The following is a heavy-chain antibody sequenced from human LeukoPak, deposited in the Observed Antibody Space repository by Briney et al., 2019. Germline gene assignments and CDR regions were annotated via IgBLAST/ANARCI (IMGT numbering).Heavy chain of an antibody. CDR3: AKPISSPYYYDSSGYGGPNDAFDI. Sequence: GGSLRLSCAASGLTFSGYWMNWVRQAPGKGLEWVASIKPDGSNKYYADSVKGRFTISRDNSKNTLYLQMNSLRAEDTAVYYCAKPISSPYYYDSSGYGGPNDAFDIWGQGTMVTVSS. J-gene: IGHJ3*02. D-gene: IGHD3-22*01. V-gene: IGHV3-7*02. CDR1: GLTFSGYW. CDR2: IKPDGSNK.